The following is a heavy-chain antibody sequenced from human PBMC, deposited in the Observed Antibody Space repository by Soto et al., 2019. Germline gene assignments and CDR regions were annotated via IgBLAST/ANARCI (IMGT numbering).Heavy chain of an antibody. CDR2: TYYRSKWYN. V-gene: IGHV6-1*01. CDR1: GDSVSSNSAA. D-gene: IGHD2-2*01. J-gene: IGHJ6*02. Sequence: SQTLSLTCAISGDSVSSNSAAWNWIRQSPSRGLEWLGRTYYRSKWYNDYAVSVKSRITINPDTSKNQFSLQLNSVTPEDTAVYYCALEDIVVVPAAIGTDHDYYGMHVRGQGTTVTVYS. CDR3: ALEDIVVVPAAIGTDHDYYGMHV.